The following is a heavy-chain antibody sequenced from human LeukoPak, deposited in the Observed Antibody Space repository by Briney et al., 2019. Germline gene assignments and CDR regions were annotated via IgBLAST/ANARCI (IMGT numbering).Heavy chain of an antibody. V-gene: IGHV3-64*01. D-gene: IGHD2-21*02. Sequence: GGSLRLSCAASGFTFSSYEMNWVRQAPGKGLEYVSAISSNGGSTYYANSVKGRFTISRDNSKNTLYLQMGSLRAGDMAVYYCARGEGVVTAIRFDYWGQGTLVTVSS. CDR3: ARGEGVVTAIRFDY. J-gene: IGHJ4*02. CDR1: GFTFSSYE. CDR2: ISSNGGST.